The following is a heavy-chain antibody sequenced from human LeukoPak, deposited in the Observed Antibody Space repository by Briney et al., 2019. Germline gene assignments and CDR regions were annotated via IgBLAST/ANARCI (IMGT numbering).Heavy chain of an antibody. Sequence: AASVKVSCKASGGTFSSYAISWVRQAPGQGLEWMGGIIPIFGTANYAQKFQGRVTITTDESTSTAYMELSSLRSEDTAVYYCAGAPFLVSGYFDHWGQGTLVTVSS. V-gene: IGHV1-69*05. CDR3: AGAPFLVSGYFDH. CDR1: GGTFSSYA. D-gene: IGHD2-15*01. J-gene: IGHJ4*02. CDR2: IIPIFGTA.